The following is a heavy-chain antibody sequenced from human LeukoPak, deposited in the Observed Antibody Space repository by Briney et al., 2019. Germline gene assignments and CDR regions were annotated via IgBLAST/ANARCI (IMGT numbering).Heavy chain of an antibody. Sequence: SVKVSCKASGGTFSSYAISWVRQAPGQGLEWMGRIIPILGIANYAQKFQGRVTITADKSTSTAYMELSSLRSEDTAVYYCATRPPMVAHTYGMGVWGQGTTVTVSS. CDR1: GGTFSSYA. CDR2: IIPILGIA. D-gene: IGHD2-15*01. J-gene: IGHJ6*02. V-gene: IGHV1-69*04. CDR3: ATRPPMVAHTYGMGV.